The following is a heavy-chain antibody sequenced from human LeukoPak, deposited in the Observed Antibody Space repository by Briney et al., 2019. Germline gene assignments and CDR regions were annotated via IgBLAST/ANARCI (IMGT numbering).Heavy chain of an antibody. CDR1: GYTFTGYY. V-gene: IGHV1-2*02. CDR3: ARGPGDSGSYFPYYYYMDV. CDR2: INPNSGGT. J-gene: IGHJ6*03. D-gene: IGHD1-26*01. Sequence: ASVKVSCKASGYTFTGYYMHWVRQAPGQGLEWMGWINPNSGGTNYAQKFQGRVTMTRDTSISTAYMELSRLRSDDTAVYYCARGPGDSGSYFPYYYYMDVWGKGTTVTVSS.